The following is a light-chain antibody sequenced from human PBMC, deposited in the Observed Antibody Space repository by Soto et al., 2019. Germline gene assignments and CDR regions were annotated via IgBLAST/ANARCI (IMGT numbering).Light chain of an antibody. Sequence: DIQMTQSPSTLSASVGDRVTITCRASQSIGGWLAWYQQKPGKAPRLLIYDASSLQSGVPSRFSGSGSATEFTLTISSLQPDDFATYYCQQYNSYSLTFGQGTKVDIK. CDR2: DAS. J-gene: IGKJ1*01. CDR3: QQYNSYSLT. CDR1: QSIGGW. V-gene: IGKV1-5*01.